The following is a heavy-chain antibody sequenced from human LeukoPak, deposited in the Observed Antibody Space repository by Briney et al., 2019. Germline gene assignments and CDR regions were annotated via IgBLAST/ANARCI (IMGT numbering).Heavy chain of an antibody. D-gene: IGHD1-26*01. CDR2: IYYSGST. CDR1: GGSISSYY. Sequence: PSETLSLTCTVSGGSISSYYWSWIRQPPGKGLEWIGYIYYSGSTNYNPSLKSRVTISVDTSKNQFSLKLSSVTAADTAVYYCARYRYSGSYDYWGQGTLVTVSS. V-gene: IGHV4-59*12. CDR3: ARYRYSGSYDY. J-gene: IGHJ4*02.